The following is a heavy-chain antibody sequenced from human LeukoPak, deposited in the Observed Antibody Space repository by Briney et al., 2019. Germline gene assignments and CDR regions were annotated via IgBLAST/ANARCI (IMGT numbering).Heavy chain of an antibody. CDR1: GFTFSSYA. CDR2: ISGSGGST. J-gene: IGHJ4*02. CDR3: AKGPYYYGSGSYTDY. Sequence: GGSLRLSCAASGFTFSSYAMSWVRQAPGKGLEWVSAISGSGGSTYYADSVKGRFTISRDNCKNTLYLQMNSLRAEDTAVYYCAKGPYYYGSGSYTDYWGQGTLVTVSS. V-gene: IGHV3-23*01. D-gene: IGHD3-10*01.